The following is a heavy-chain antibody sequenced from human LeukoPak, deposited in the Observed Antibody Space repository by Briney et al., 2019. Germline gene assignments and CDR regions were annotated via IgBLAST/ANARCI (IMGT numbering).Heavy chain of an antibody. V-gene: IGHV1-46*01. CDR3: ARTSSPSAVAGNYDY. Sequence: ASVKVSCKASGYTFTSYGISWVRQAPGQGLEWMGMINPSGGSTSYAQKFQGRVTMTRDMSTSTVYMEVSSLRSEDTAVYYCARTSSPSAVAGNYDYWGQGTLVTVSS. D-gene: IGHD6-19*01. CDR1: GYTFTSYG. J-gene: IGHJ4*02. CDR2: INPSGGST.